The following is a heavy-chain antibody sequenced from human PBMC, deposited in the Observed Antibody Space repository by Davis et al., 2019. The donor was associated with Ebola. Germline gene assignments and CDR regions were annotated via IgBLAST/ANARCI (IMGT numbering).Heavy chain of an antibody. D-gene: IGHD2-15*01. CDR2: IYYSGST. V-gene: IGHV4-39*07. J-gene: IGHJ6*04. CDR1: GGSISSSSYY. CDR3: ARTLFCGGGSCYSYYYYGMDV. Sequence: GSLRLSCSVSGGSISSSSYYWGWIRQPPGKGLEWIGSIYYSGSTYYNPSLKSRLTISVDTSKNQFSLKLSSVTAADTAVYYCARTLFCGGGSCYSYYYYGMDVWGKGTTVTVSS.